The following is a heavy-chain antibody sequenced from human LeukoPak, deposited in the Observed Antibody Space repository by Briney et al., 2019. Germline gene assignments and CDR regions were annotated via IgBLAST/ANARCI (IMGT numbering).Heavy chain of an antibody. D-gene: IGHD3-22*01. J-gene: IGHJ3*01. CDR1: GFTLSTYW. CDR3: AREPQGDSSGYDAFDV. Sequence: PGGSLRLSCAASGFTLSTYWMSWVRQAPGKGLEWVSVIYSGGSTYYADSVKGRFTLSRDSSKNTLFLQMNSLRAEDTAVYYCAREPQGDSSGYDAFDVWGQGTLVTVSS. CDR2: IYSGGST. V-gene: IGHV3-66*01.